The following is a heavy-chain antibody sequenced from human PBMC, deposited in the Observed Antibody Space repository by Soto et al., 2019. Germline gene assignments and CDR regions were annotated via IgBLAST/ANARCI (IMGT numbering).Heavy chain of an antibody. CDR1: GFTFSSYD. CDR3: VRRVSGNYDY. V-gene: IGHV3-64*01. CDR2: ISSNGGTT. J-gene: IGHJ4*02. D-gene: IGHD1-7*01. Sequence: EVQLAESGGGMVQPGGSLRLSCVASGFTFSSYDMHWVRQAPGKGLEYVSSISSNGGTTYYGNSGKGRFTISRDNSKNTPYLQMGSLRAKDMAVYYCVRRVSGNYDYWGQGTLVTVSS.